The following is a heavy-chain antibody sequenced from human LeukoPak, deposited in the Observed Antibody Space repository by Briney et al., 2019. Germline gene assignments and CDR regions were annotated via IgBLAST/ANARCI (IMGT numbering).Heavy chain of an antibody. D-gene: IGHD2-2*01. V-gene: IGHV3-48*02. CDR2: ISSSSSTK. J-gene: IGHJ4*02. CDR3: ARGRRYCSITTCLNSFDY. Sequence: GGSLRLSCAASGFTFSTYNINWVRQAPGKGLEWVSYISSSSSTKYYAGSVKGRFTISRDDAKNSLYLQMNGLRDEDTAVYYCARGRRYCSITTCLNSFDYWGQGTLVTVSS. CDR1: GFTFSTYN.